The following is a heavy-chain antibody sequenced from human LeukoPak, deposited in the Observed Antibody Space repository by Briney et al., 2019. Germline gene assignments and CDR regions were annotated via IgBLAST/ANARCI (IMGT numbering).Heavy chain of an antibody. CDR1: GFTFSSYS. Sequence: GGSLRLSCAASGFTFSSYSMNWVRQAPGKGLEWVSFISSSSGSIYYADSVKGRITISRDNAKNSLYLQMNSLRAEDTAVYYCAKPQQLFQGYYFDYWGQGTLVTVSS. D-gene: IGHD2-2*01. CDR3: AKPQQLFQGYYFDY. J-gene: IGHJ4*02. CDR2: ISSSSGSI. V-gene: IGHV3-48*04.